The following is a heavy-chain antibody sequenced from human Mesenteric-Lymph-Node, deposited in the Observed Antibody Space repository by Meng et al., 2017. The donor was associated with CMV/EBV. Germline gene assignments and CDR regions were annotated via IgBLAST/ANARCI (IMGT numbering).Heavy chain of an antibody. CDR2: ISSSGSTI. V-gene: IGHV3-48*03. CDR3: ARDSIYYDSSGSLPYDG. Sequence: GESLKISCAASGFTFSSYEMNWVRQAPGKGLEWVSYISSSGSTIYYADSVKGRFTISRDNAKNSLYLQMNSLRAEDTAVYYCARDSIYYDSSGSLPYDGWGQGTLVTVSS. J-gene: IGHJ4*02. CDR1: GFTFSSYE. D-gene: IGHD3-22*01.